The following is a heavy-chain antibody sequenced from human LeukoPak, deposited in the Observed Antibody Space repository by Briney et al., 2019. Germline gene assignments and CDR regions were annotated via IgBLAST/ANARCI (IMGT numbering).Heavy chain of an antibody. CDR2: LYSAGFT. D-gene: IGHD2-15*01. CDR3: ARELPFED. V-gene: IGHV3-53*01. Sequence: GGSLRLSCAASGFTVSSNYMAWVRQPPAKGLEWVSILYSAGFTYYADSVKGRFTISRDNSKNTVYLQMHSLRAEDTAVYYCARELPFEDWGQGSLVTVSS. CDR1: GFTVSSNY. J-gene: IGHJ4*02.